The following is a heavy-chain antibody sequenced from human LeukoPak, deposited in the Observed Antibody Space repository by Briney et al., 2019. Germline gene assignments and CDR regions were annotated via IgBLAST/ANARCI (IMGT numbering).Heavy chain of an antibody. CDR1: GGTLSSYA. D-gene: IGHD1-26*01. Sequence: SVKVSCKASGGTLSSYAISWVRQAPGQGLEWMGRIIPILGIANYAQKFQGRVTITADKSTSTAYMELSSLRSEDTAVYYCASPGVVGDYWGQGTLVTVSS. CDR2: IIPILGIA. J-gene: IGHJ4*02. V-gene: IGHV1-69*04. CDR3: ASPGVVGDY.